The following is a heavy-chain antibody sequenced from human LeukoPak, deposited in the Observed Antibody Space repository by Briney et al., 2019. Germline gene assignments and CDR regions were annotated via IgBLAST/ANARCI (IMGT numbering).Heavy chain of an antibody. CDR3: ARSLDY. Sequence: ASVKVSCKASGYTFTSYGISWVRQAPGQGLEWMGWISAYNGNTNYAQKFQGRVTMTRDTSTSTVYMELSSLRSEDTAVYYCARSLDYWGQGTLVTVSS. CDR2: ISAYNGNT. CDR1: GYTFTSYG. V-gene: IGHV1-18*01. J-gene: IGHJ4*02.